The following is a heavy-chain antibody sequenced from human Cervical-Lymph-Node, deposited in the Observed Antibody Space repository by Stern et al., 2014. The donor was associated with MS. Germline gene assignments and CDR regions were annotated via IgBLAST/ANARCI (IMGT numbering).Heavy chain of an antibody. V-gene: IGHV1-2*02. J-gene: IGHJ4*02. CDR1: GYTFTAYF. D-gene: IGHD1-26*01. CDR3: ARDRGSYSDY. Sequence: VQLGEYGAEVERPGASVKVSCKASGYTFTAYFLHWVRQAPGQGIEWMGWTSPKTGSATYAQKFQDRVTMTRDTSINTGYMEVSSLRSDDTAVYYCARDRGSYSDYWGQGTLVAVSS. CDR2: TSPKTGSA.